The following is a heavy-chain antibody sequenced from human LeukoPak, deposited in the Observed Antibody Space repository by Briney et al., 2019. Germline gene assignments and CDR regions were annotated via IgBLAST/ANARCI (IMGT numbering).Heavy chain of an antibody. J-gene: IGHJ4*02. CDR3: AKGYGFDSSGSEHYFEN. Sequence: PGGSLRLSCAASGFIFRNYAMRWVRQAPGKGLEWGTAINGGAGDRFYADSVKGRFTISRDNSKNTLFLQMNSLRAEDTAVYYCAKGYGFDSSGSEHYFENWGQGILVTVSS. V-gene: IGHV3-23*01. CDR2: INGGAGDR. D-gene: IGHD3-22*01. CDR1: GFIFRNYA.